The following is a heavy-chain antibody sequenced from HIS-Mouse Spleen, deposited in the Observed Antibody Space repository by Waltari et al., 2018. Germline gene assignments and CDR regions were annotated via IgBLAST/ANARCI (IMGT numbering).Heavy chain of an antibody. J-gene: IGHJ4*02. CDR2: SKRDGSST. Sequence: EVQLVESGGGLVQPGGSLRLSCAASGFTFSSYWMHWVRQAPGKGLVWVSRSKRDGSSTRYADSGKGRFTSSRDKAKNTLYLQMNSLRGEDTAVYYCARGTQYYYDSSGSFDYWGQGTLVTVSS. CDR3: ARGTQYYYDSSGSFDY. CDR1: GFTFSSYW. D-gene: IGHD3-22*01. V-gene: IGHV3-74*01.